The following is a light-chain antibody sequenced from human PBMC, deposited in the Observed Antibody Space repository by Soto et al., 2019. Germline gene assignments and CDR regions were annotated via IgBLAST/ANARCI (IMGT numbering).Light chain of an antibody. J-gene: IGKJ5*01. CDR3: QQRSNWPPTT. Sequence: EIVLTQSPATLSLSPGERATLSCRASQSVSSYLAWYQQKPGQAPRLLIYDASNRATGIPARFSGSGSGTDFTLPISSLGPEYFAVYYCQQRSNWPPTTFGQGTGLEIK. V-gene: IGKV3-11*01. CDR1: QSVSSY. CDR2: DAS.